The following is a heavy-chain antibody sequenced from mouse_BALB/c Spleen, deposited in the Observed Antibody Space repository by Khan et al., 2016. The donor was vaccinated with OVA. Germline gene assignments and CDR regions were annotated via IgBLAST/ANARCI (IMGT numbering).Heavy chain of an antibody. CDR3: ARDPPYYSMDY. V-gene: IGHV2-6-5*01. CDR2: IWVSGSK. Sequence: VELVESGPGLVAPSQSLSITCTVSGFSLTDYAVSWIRQPPGKGLEWLGVIWVSGSKYYNSVLKPRLSISKDNFKSQVFLMMNSLQADDTAMYYCARDPPYYSMDYWGQGTSVTVSS. J-gene: IGHJ4*01. CDR1: GFSLTDYA.